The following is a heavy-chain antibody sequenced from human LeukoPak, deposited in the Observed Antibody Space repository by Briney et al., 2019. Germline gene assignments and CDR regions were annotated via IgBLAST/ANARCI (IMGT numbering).Heavy chain of an antibody. D-gene: IGHD3-22*01. CDR1: GFIFNNYA. J-gene: IGHJ4*02. Sequence: GGSLRLSCAGSGFIFNNYAMHWVRQAPGKGLEWVAVISYDGSNKYYADSVKGRFTISRDNSKNTLYLQMNSLRAEDTAVYYCARDPTYYYDSSGYYPFDYWGQGTLVTVSS. CDR2: ISYDGSNK. V-gene: IGHV3-30*04. CDR3: ARDPTYYYDSSGYYPFDY.